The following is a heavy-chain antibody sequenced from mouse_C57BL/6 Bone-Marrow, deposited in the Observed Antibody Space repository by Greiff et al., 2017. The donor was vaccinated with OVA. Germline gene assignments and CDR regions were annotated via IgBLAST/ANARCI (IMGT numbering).Heavy chain of an antibody. D-gene: IGHD3-2*02. J-gene: IGHJ3*01. CDR3: ARVPRQLRLLAY. CDR2: INPNNGGT. CDR1: GYTFTDYN. Sequence: EVQLQQSGPELVKPGASVKMSCKASGYTFTDYNMHWVKQSHGKSLEWIGYINPNNGGTSYNQKFKGKATLTVNKSSSTAYMELRSLTSEDSAVYYCARVPRQLRLLAYWGQGTLVTVSA. V-gene: IGHV1-22*01.